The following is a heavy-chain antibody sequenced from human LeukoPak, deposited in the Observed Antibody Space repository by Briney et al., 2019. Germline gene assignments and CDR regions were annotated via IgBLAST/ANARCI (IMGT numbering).Heavy chain of an antibody. V-gene: IGHV3-48*03. Sequence: GGSLRLSCAASGFTFSSCEMNWVRQAPGKGLEWVSSIGSGGSTIYYADSVKGRFTISRDNAKNSLYLQMNTLRAEDTAVYFCARGDYFDTSGLLGGYYYYGTDVWGQGTTVTVSS. CDR1: GFTFSSCE. J-gene: IGHJ6*02. CDR2: IGSGGSTI. D-gene: IGHD3-22*01. CDR3: ARGDYFDTSGLLGGYYYYGTDV.